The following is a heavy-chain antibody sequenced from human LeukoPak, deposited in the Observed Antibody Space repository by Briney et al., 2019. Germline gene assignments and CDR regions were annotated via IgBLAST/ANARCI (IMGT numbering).Heavy chain of an antibody. Sequence: SVKVSCKASGGTFSSYAISWVRQAPGQGLEWMGRIIPILGIANYAQKFQGRVTITADKSTSTAYMELSSLRSDDTAVYYCARDQWVGATSIYYYGMDVWGQGTTVTVSS. D-gene: IGHD1-26*01. V-gene: IGHV1-69*04. CDR1: GGTFSSYA. CDR3: ARDQWVGATSIYYYGMDV. J-gene: IGHJ6*02. CDR2: IIPILGIA.